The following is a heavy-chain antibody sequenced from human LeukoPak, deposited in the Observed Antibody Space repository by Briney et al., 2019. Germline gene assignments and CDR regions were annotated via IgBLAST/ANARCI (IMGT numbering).Heavy chain of an antibody. CDR1: GGSINSTRYY. CDR2: SYYSGDT. D-gene: IGHD4-11*01. CDR3: ATGSMTTRYYYYFHMDV. J-gene: IGHJ6*03. Sequence: TLSLTCTVSGGSINSTRYYWGWIRQPPGKGLEWIGSSYYSGDTHYNPSLRSRVTISVDTSKNQFSLRMHSMTAADTSFYYCATGSMTTRYYYYFHMDVWGPGTTVTVSS. V-gene: IGHV4-39*01.